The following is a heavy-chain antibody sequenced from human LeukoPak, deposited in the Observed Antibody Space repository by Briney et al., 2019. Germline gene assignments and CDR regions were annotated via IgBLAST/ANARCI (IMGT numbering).Heavy chain of an antibody. Sequence: GGSLRLSCAVSGITLSNYGMSWVRQAPGKGLEWVAGISGSGGGTNYADSVKGRFTISRDNSKNTLYLQLKSLRAEDTAVYYCAKDSSSGTYFDYWGQGTLVTVSS. D-gene: IGHD1-26*01. V-gene: IGHV3-23*01. CDR2: ISGSGGGT. CDR1: GITLSNYG. CDR3: AKDSSSGTYFDY. J-gene: IGHJ4*02.